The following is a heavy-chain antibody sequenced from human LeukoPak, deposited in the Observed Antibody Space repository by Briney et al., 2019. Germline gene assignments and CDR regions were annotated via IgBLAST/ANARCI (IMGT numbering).Heavy chain of an antibody. CDR3: AKLSMIVTGFDY. J-gene: IGHJ4*02. Sequence: GRSLRLSCAASGFTFSSYAMSWVRQAPGKGLEWVSAISGSGGSTYYADSVKGRFTISRDNSKNTLYLQMNSLRAEDTAVYYCAKLSMIVTGFDYWGQGTLVTVSS. V-gene: IGHV3-23*01. D-gene: IGHD3-22*01. CDR2: ISGSGGST. CDR1: GFTFSSYA.